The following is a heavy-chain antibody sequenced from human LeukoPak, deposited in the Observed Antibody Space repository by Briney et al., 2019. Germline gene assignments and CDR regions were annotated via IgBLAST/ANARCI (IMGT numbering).Heavy chain of an antibody. J-gene: IGHJ4*02. CDR2: MNPNSGNA. D-gene: IGHD2-21*02. CDR1: GYTFTSYD. V-gene: IGHV1-8*01. CDR3: ARGVYCGGDCYNY. Sequence: ASVKVSCKASGYTFTSYDINWVRQATGQGLEWMGWMNPNSGNAGYAQKFQGRVTMTRNTSISTAYMELSSLRSEDTTVYYCARGVYCGGDCYNYWGQGTLVTVSS.